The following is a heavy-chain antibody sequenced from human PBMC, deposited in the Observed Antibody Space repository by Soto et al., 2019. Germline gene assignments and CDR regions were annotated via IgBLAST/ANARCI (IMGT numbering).Heavy chain of an antibody. Sequence: PGESLKISCKGSGYSFTSYRIDWVRQTPGKGLEWMGSIHPGDSETRYSPSFQGQVTISADKSISTAYLQWSSLKASDTAMYYCARRGADIALVADYYGMDVWGQGTVVTVSS. D-gene: IGHD1-26*01. J-gene: IGHJ6*02. CDR2: IHPGDSET. CDR3: ARRGADIALVADYYGMDV. CDR1: GYSFTSYR. V-gene: IGHV5-51*01.